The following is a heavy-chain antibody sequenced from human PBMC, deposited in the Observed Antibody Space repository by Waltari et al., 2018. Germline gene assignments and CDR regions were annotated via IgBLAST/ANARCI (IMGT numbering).Heavy chain of an antibody. D-gene: IGHD1-26*01. CDR2: IYHSGST. CDR1: GYSISSGYY. J-gene: IGHJ5*02. Sequence: QVQLQESGPGLVKPSETLSLTCAVSGYSISSGYYWGWLRQPPGKGLEWMGSIYHSGSTYYNPSLKSRVTISVDTSKNQFSLKLSSVTAADTAVYYCARQGELGILWFDPWGQGTLVTVSS. CDR3: ARQGELGILWFDP. V-gene: IGHV4-38-2*01.